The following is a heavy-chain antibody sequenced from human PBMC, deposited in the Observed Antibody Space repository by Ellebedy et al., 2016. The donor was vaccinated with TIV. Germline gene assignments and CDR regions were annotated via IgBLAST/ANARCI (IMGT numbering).Heavy chain of an antibody. V-gene: IGHV3-7*01. CDR2: IKQDGSEK. CDR3: AREIVVPAAMSYYYYGMDV. Sequence: GESLKISCAASEFTFSSYWMSWVRQAPGKGLEWVANIKQDGSEKYYVDSVKGRFTISRDNAKNSLYLQMNSLRAEDTAVYYCAREIVVPAAMSYYYYGMDVWGQGTTVTVSS. J-gene: IGHJ6*02. D-gene: IGHD2-2*01. CDR1: EFTFSSYW.